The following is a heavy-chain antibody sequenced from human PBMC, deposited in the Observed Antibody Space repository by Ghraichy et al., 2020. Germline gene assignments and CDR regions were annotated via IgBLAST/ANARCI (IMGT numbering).Heavy chain of an antibody. CDR1: GFTFSSYA. CDR2: ISYDGSNK. Sequence: GESLNISCAASGFTFSSYAMHWVRQAPGKGLEWVAVISYDGSNKYYADSVKGRFTISRDNSKNTLYLQMNSLRAEDTAVYYCARVRTRGSSGWLPDYWGQGTLVTVSS. J-gene: IGHJ4*02. D-gene: IGHD6-19*01. CDR3: ARVRTRGSSGWLPDY. V-gene: IGHV3-30*04.